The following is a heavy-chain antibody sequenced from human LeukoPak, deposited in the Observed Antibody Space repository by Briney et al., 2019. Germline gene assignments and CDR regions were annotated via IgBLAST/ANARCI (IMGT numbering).Heavy chain of an antibody. CDR2: VYYTRIT. V-gene: IGHV4-39*01. CDR3: ATRSAYYYDMAV. CDR1: GGSISSRDYY. J-gene: IGHJ6*03. Sequence: PSETLSLTCTVSGGSISSRDYYWGWIRQPPGRGLEWIGSVYYTRITYYNPSLKSRVTISEDTSKNQFSLTLSSVTAADTAVYYCATRSAYYYDMAVWGKGTTVTVSS.